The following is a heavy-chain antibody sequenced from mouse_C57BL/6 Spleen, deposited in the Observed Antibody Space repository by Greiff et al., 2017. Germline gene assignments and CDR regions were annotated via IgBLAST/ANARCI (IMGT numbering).Heavy chain of an antibody. Sequence: QVQLKQSGAELARPGASVKLSCKASGYTFTSYGISWVKQSTGQGLEWIGEIYPRGGNTYYNEKFKGKATLTADKSSSTAYMELRSLTSEDSAVYFCAGRSSYWYFDVWGTGTTVTVSS. D-gene: IGHD1-1*01. CDR2: IYPRGGNT. V-gene: IGHV1-81*01. CDR3: AGRSSYWYFDV. J-gene: IGHJ1*03. CDR1: GYTFTSYG.